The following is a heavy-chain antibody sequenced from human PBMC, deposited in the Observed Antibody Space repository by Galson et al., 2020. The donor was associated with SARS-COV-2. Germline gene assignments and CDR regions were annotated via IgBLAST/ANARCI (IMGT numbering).Heavy chain of an antibody. D-gene: IGHD2-2*01. Sequence: ASVKVSCKASGYTFTDYHLHWVRQAPGQGLEWMAWMNPNSGDTNYAQKFQDWVTVTRDTSISTAYMELRSLRSDDTAVYYGAREDCRSTSCFGGALDSWGQGTLVTVSS. J-gene: IGHJ4*02. CDR1: GYTFTDYH. CDR3: AREDCRSTSCFGGALDS. CDR2: MNPNSGDT. V-gene: IGHV1-2*04.